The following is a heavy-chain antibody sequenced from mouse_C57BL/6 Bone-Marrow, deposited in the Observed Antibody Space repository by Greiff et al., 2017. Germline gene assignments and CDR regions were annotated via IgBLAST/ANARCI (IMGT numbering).Heavy chain of an antibody. Sequence: EVQLQQSVAELVRPGASVKLSCTASGFNIKNTYMHWVKQRPEQGLEWIGRIDPANGNTKYAPKFQGKATITADTSSNTAYLQRSSLTSEDTAIYYCARSGGYDYYGSSYWYFDVWGTGTTVTVSS. D-gene: IGHD1-1*01. V-gene: IGHV14-3*01. CDR3: ARSGGYDYYGSSYWYFDV. CDR2: IDPANGNT. CDR1: GFNIKNTY. J-gene: IGHJ1*03.